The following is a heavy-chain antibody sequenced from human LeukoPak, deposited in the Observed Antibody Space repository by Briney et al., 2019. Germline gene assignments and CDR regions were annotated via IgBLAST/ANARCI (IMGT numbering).Heavy chain of an antibody. J-gene: IGHJ4*02. Sequence: PGGSLGLSCAASGFTFRGYGMHWVRQAPGKGLEGVALISYHATNKYYADTVKGRFTVSRDNSKNTLYLQMNSLRAEDTGVYYCARHIGTYYLDYSGQGTLVTVSS. CDR2: ISYHATNK. CDR1: GFTFRGYG. D-gene: IGHD2-21*01. V-gene: IGHV3-30-3*01. CDR3: ARHIGTYYLDY.